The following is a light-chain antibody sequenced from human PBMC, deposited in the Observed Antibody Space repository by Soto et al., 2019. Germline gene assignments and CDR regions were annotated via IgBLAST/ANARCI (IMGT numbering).Light chain of an antibody. Sequence: DIQMTQSPSSLSASVGDRVAITFRASQSISSYLNWYQQKPGKAPDLLIYAASSLQSGVPSRFSGSGSGTDFTLTISRLEPEDFAVYYCQQYGSSGTFGQGTKVDI. CDR1: QSISSY. J-gene: IGKJ1*01. CDR3: QQYGSSGT. V-gene: IGKV1-39*01. CDR2: AAS.